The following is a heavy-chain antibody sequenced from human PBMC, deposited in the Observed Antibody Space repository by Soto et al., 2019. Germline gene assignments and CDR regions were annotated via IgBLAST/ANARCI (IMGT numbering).Heavy chain of an antibody. J-gene: IGHJ3*02. CDR3: AKDKRGSSGWYSRAFDI. CDR2: ISWNSGSI. V-gene: IGHV3-9*01. D-gene: IGHD6-19*01. CDR1: GFTFDDYA. Sequence: EVQLVESGGGLAQPGRSLRLSCAASGFTFDDYAMHWVRQAPGKGLEWVSGISWNSGSIGYADSVKGRFTISRDNAKNSLYLQMNSLRAEDTALYYCAKDKRGSSGWYSRAFDIWGQGTMVTVSS.